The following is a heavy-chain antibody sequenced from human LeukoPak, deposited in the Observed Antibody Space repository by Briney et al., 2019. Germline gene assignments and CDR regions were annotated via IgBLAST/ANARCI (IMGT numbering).Heavy chain of an antibody. CDR3: ARSSYSSSSSV. D-gene: IGHD6-6*01. CDR1: GFTFSGFW. Sequence: GGSLRLSCAVSGFTFSGFWMSWSRQAPGKGLEWVSSINSDGSEGYYADVVKGRFTISRDNAKNSLYLQINSLRAEDTAVYYCARSSYSSSSSVWGQGTMVTVSS. V-gene: IGHV3-7*03. CDR2: INSDGSEG. J-gene: IGHJ3*01.